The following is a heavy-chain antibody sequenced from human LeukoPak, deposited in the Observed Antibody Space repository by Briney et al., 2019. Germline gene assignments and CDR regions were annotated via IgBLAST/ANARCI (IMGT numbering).Heavy chain of an antibody. Sequence: PSETLSLTCTVSGGSINNDYWSWLRQPAGKGLEWIGRIYSGGTTNYNPSLKSRVTISVDTSKNQFSLKLNSVTAADTAVCYCARNVRGGSTYLDYWGQGTLVTVSS. J-gene: IGHJ4*02. CDR1: GGSINNDY. CDR3: ARNVRGGSTYLDY. D-gene: IGHD3-16*01. V-gene: IGHV4-4*07. CDR2: IYSGGTT.